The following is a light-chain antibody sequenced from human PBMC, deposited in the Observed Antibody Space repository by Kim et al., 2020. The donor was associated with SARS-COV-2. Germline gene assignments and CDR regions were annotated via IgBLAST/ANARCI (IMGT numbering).Light chain of an antibody. J-gene: IGLJ1*01. Sequence: QSALTQPASVSGSPGQSITISCTGTSSDVGGYNYVSWYQQHPGKAPKLMIYDVSNRPSGVSNRFSGSKSGNTASLTISGLQAEDEADYYCCSYTSANTLSFGTGTKVTVL. CDR1: SSDVGGYNY. CDR2: DVS. CDR3: CSYTSANTLS. V-gene: IGLV2-14*03.